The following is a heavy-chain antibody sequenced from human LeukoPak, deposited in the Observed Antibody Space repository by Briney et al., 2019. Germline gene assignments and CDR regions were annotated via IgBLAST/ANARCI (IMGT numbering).Heavy chain of an antibody. CDR3: ARDEPSPDYYYYMDV. Sequence: GASVKVSCKASGYTFTSYGISWVRQAPGQGLEWMGWISAYNGNTNYAQKLQGRVTMTTDTSTSTAYMELRSLRSDDTAVYYCARDEPSPDYYYYMDVWGKGTTVTVSS. V-gene: IGHV1-18*01. CDR1: GYTFTSYG. CDR2: ISAYNGNT. J-gene: IGHJ6*03.